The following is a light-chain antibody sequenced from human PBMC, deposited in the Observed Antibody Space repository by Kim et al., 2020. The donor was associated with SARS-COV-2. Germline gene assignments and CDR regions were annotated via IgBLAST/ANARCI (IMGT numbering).Light chain of an antibody. Sequence: ASVGDRVTITCRASQSISSYLNWYQQKPGKAPKLLIYAASSLQSGVPSRFSGSGSGTDFTLTISSLQPEDFATYYCQQSYSTLGTFGQGTKVDIK. CDR3: QQSYSTLGT. V-gene: IGKV1-39*01. CDR1: QSISSY. J-gene: IGKJ1*01. CDR2: AAS.